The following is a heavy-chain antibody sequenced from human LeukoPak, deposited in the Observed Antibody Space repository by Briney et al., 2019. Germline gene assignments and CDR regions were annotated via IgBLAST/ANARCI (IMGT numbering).Heavy chain of an antibody. CDR1: GDSVSSNSAT. V-gene: IGHV6-1*01. CDR2: TYYRSKWYN. Sequence: SQTLSLTCAISGDSVSSNSATWNWIRQSPSRGLEWLGRTYYRSKWYNDYAVSVKSRVSIKPDTSKNQFSLQLSSVTPKDTAMYFCARDPPAAGQTLNAFDIWGQGTMVTVSS. J-gene: IGHJ3*02. CDR3: ARDPPAAGQTLNAFDI. D-gene: IGHD2-15*01.